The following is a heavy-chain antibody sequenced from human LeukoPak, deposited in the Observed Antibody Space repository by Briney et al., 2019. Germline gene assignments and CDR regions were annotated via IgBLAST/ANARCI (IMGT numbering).Heavy chain of an antibody. D-gene: IGHD4-11*01. J-gene: IGHJ4*02. CDR1: GGSISGYY. Sequence: PSETLSLTCTVSGGSISGYYWSWIRQPPGKGLEWIGYIYYNGNTNYNASLKGRVTISVDTSKNQFSLNLNSVTAADTAVYYCARAADYSNSGDYWGQGTLVTVSS. CDR2: IYYNGNT. V-gene: IGHV4-59*01. CDR3: ARAADYSNSGDY.